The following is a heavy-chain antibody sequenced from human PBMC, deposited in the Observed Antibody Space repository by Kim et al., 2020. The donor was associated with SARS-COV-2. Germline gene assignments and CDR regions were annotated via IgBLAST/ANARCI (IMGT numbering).Heavy chain of an antibody. CDR2: IIPIFGTA. CDR1: GGTFSSYA. J-gene: IGHJ6*02. D-gene: IGHD1-26*01. Sequence: SVKVSCKASGGTFSSYAISWVRQAPGQGLEWMGGIIPIFGTANYAQKFQGRVTITADESTSTAYMELSSLRSEDTAVYYCARMGKEWELLSGLLPSTYYYYGMDVWGQGTTVTVSS. CDR3: ARMGKEWELLSGLLPSTYYYYGMDV. V-gene: IGHV1-69*13.